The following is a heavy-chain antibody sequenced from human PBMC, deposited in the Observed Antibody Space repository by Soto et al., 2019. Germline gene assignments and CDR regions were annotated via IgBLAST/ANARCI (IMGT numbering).Heavy chain of an antibody. V-gene: IGHV3-30*18. Sequence: GGSLRLSCAASGFTFSSYGMHWVRQAPGKGLEWVAVISYDGSNKYYADSVKGRFTISRDNSKNTLYLQMNSLRAEDTAVYYCAKDSNYGDYPFDYWGQGTLVTVSS. J-gene: IGHJ4*02. CDR3: AKDSNYGDYPFDY. D-gene: IGHD4-17*01. CDR2: ISYDGSNK. CDR1: GFTFSSYG.